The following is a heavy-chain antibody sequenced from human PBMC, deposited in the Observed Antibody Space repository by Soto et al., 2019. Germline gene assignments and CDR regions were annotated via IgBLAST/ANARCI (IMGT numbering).Heavy chain of an antibody. CDR1: GFTFSHYG. V-gene: IGHV3-30*18. CDR3: AKDHLTTTVTTVGY. D-gene: IGHD4-17*01. Sequence: QVQLVESGGGVVQPGRSLRLSCAASGFTFSHYGMHWVRQAPGKGLEWGAVISYHGSDKYYADSVKGRFTISRDISKNTLYLQMDSLRAEDTAVYYCAKDHLTTTVTTVGYWGQGTLVTVSS. J-gene: IGHJ4*02. CDR2: ISYHGSDK.